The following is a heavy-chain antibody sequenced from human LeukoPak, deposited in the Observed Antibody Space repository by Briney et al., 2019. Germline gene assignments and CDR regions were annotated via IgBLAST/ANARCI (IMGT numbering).Heavy chain of an antibody. J-gene: IGHJ4*02. V-gene: IGHV4-59*01. CDR1: DDSISDYY. CDR2: FHNSGTS. D-gene: IGHD3-16*01. CDR3: TRGAGWLIDY. Sequence: SETLSLTCTVSDDSISDYYRGWIRQPPGKGLEWIGYFHNSGTSTYNPSLKSRVTISADTSKNQFSLKLNSLTTADTAVYYCTRGAGWLIDYRGQGILVTVSS.